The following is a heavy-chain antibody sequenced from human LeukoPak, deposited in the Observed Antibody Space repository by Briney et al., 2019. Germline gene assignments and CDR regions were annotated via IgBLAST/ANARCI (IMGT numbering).Heavy chain of an antibody. D-gene: IGHD3-22*01. CDR3: ATYSAVAMIVVASDAFDI. CDR1: GYTFTNYD. Sequence: ASVKVSCKASGYTFTNYDINWVRQATGQGLEWMGWMNPNSGNTGYAQKFQGRVTMTRNTSISTAYMELSSLRSEDTAVYYCATYSAVAMIVVASDAFDIWGQGTMVTVSS. V-gene: IGHV1-8*01. CDR2: MNPNSGNT. J-gene: IGHJ3*02.